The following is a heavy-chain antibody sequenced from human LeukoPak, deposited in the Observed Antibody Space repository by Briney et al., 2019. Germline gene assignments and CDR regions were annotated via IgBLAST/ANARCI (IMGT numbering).Heavy chain of an antibody. J-gene: IGHJ3*02. Sequence: GGSLRLSCAASGFTVSSNYMSWVRQAPGKGLEWVSVIYSGGSTYYADSVKGRFTISRDNAKNSLLLQMNSLRAEDTALYYCARGYSRAAFDIWGQGTMVTVSS. CDR3: ARGYSRAAFDI. V-gene: IGHV3-53*01. D-gene: IGHD2-15*01. CDR1: GFTVSSNY. CDR2: IYSGGST.